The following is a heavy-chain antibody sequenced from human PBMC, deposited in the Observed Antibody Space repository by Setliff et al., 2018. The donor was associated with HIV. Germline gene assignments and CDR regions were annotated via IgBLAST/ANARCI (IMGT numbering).Heavy chain of an antibody. CDR2: IDWDDDK. J-gene: IGHJ6*03. Sequence: SGPTLVNPTQTLTLTCTVSGFSIGTLGMCVGWIRQPPGKALEWLARIDWDDDKYYSTSLRTRLTVSKDNSKNQVVLTMTNMGPLDTGTYYCARIHSSADYYYMDVWGKGTTVTVSS. V-gene: IGHV2-70*11. D-gene: IGHD6-19*01. CDR1: GFSIGTLGMC. CDR3: ARIHSSADYYYMDV.